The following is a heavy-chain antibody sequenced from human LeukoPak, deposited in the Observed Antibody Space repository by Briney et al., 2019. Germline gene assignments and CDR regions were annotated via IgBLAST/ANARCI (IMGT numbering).Heavy chain of an antibody. CDR3: ARPIRDYYYYYMDV. Sequence: SETLSLTCAVSGYSISSGYYWACIRQPPGKGLEWIGSIYHSGSTYYNPSLKSRVTISVDTSKNQFSLKLSSVTAADTAVYYCARPIRDYYYYYMDVWGKGTTVTVSS. V-gene: IGHV4-38-2*01. CDR1: GYSISSGYY. D-gene: IGHD5-12*01. CDR2: IYHSGST. J-gene: IGHJ6*03.